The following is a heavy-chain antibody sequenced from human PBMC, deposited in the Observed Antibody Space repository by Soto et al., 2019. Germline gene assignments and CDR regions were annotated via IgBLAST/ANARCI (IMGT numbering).Heavy chain of an antibody. CDR1: GFTVNSYA. J-gene: IGHJ6*03. CDR2: ISGSADST. V-gene: IGHV3-23*01. Sequence: GGSLRLSCAASGFTVNSYAMSWVRQTPGKGLEWVSSISGSADSTYYADSVKGRFTISRDNSKNTLYLQMISLRAEDTAVYYCAKDGSGTATLDYYYMDVWGKGTTVTVSS. D-gene: IGHD1-7*01. CDR3: AKDGSGTATLDYYYMDV.